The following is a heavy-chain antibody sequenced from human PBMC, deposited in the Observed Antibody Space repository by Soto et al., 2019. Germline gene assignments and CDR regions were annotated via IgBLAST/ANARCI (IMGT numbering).Heavy chain of an antibody. J-gene: IGHJ6*02. D-gene: IGHD1-26*01. CDR1: VFTFGSYS. Sequence: PGGSLRLSCAASVFTFGSYSMKWVRQAPGKGLEWVSSISSSSSYIYYADSVKGRFTISRDNAKNSLYLQMNSLRAEDTAVYYCARDWRATSYYYGMDVWGQGTTVTVSS. CDR2: ISSSSSYI. CDR3: ARDWRATSYYYGMDV. V-gene: IGHV3-21*01.